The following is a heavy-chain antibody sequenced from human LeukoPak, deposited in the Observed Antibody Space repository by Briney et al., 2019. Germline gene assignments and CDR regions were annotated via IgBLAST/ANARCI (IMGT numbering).Heavy chain of an antibody. CDR1: GFTFSDYY. Sequence: LRLSCAASGFTFSDYYMSWIRQHPGKGLEWIGYIYYSGSTYYNPSLKSRVTISVDTSKNQFSLKLSSVTAADTAVYYCARSRPPYYYDSSGYYSNDAFDIWGQGTMVTVSS. D-gene: IGHD3-22*01. CDR3: ARSRPPYYYDSSGYYSNDAFDI. V-gene: IGHV4-31*11. J-gene: IGHJ3*02. CDR2: IYYSGST.